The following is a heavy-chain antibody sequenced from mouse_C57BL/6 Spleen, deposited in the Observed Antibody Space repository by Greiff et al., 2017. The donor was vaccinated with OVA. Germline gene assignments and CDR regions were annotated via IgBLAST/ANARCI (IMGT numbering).Heavy chain of an antibody. D-gene: IGHD1-1*01. CDR2: INPNNGGT. V-gene: IGHV1-18*01. Sequence: VQLQQSGPELVKPGASVKIPCKASGYTFTDYNMDWVKQSHGKSLEWIGDINPNNGGTIYNQKFKGKATLTVDKSSSTAYMELRSLTSEDTAVYYCARQISYYYGSSWAMDYWGQGTSVTVSS. J-gene: IGHJ4*01. CDR3: ARQISYYYGSSWAMDY. CDR1: GYTFTDYN.